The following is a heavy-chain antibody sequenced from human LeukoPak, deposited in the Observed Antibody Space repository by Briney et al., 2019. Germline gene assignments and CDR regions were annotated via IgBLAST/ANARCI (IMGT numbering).Heavy chain of an antibody. V-gene: IGHV3-23*01. CDR3: AGAFSGWSPKF. D-gene: IGHD6-19*01. J-gene: IGHJ4*02. Sequence: GRSLRLSCAASGFTFSSYGMTWVRQVPGKGRGWDSGISVGSGATYYADSVKGRFTLSRDNYKNSLYLQMNSLRADDTAVYYCAGAFSGWSPKFWGQGTLVTVSS. CDR2: ISVGSGAT. CDR1: GFTFSSYG.